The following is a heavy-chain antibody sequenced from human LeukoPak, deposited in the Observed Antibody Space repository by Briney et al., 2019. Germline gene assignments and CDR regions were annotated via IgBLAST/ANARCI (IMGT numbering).Heavy chain of an antibody. CDR1: GFTFSSYA. Sequence: GGSLRLSCAASGFTFSSYAMSWVRQAPGKGLEWVSTAGHSFGTTYYADSVKGRFIISRDDSKNTVSLQMSSLRAEDTAVYYCARDCTYCNAFDIWGQGAMVTVSS. V-gene: IGHV3-23*01. D-gene: IGHD2-15*01. CDR3: ARDCTYCNAFDI. J-gene: IGHJ3*02. CDR2: AGHSFGTT.